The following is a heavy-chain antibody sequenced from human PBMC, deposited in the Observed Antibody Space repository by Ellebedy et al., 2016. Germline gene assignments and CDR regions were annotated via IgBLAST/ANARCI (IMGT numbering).Heavy chain of an antibody. CDR3: ARGLVQGQGRDWGLEY. CDR2: MYSSGGT. J-gene: IGHJ4*02. CDR1: GDSISGYY. V-gene: IGHV4-4*07. Sequence: SETLSLXXIVSGDSISGYYWIWVRQPAGKGLEWIGRMYSSGGTDYNLSLKSRVTMSIDTSNNQFSLNLKSVTAADTAVYYCARGLVQGQGRDWGLEYWGQGTLVTVSS. D-gene: IGHD3-16*01.